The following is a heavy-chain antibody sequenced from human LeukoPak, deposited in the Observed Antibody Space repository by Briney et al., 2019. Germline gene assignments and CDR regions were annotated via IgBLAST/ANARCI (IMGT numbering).Heavy chain of an antibody. Sequence: SETLSLTCAVYGGSFSGYYWSWIRQPPGKGLEWIGEINHSGSTNYNPSLKSRVTISVDTSKNQFSLKLSSVTAADTAVYYCARSAYSSIRNWGRGTLVTVSS. CDR1: GGSFSGYY. J-gene: IGHJ4*02. D-gene: IGHD6-19*01. CDR3: ARSAYSSIRN. V-gene: IGHV4-34*01. CDR2: INHSGST.